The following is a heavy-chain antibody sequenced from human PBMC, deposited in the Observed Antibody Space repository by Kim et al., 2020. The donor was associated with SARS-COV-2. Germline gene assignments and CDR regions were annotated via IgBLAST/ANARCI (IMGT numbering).Heavy chain of an antibody. D-gene: IGHD1-26*01. CDR2: INSDGSTT. J-gene: IGHJ4*02. Sequence: GGSLRLSCAASGFTFRSYWMHWVRQAPGKGLVWISHINSDGSTTTYADSVKGRFTISRDNAQNTLYLQMNSLRVEDTAVYYCASRLATSFDYWGQGTLVTVSS. CDR1: GFTFRSYW. CDR3: ASRLATSFDY. V-gene: IGHV3-74*01.